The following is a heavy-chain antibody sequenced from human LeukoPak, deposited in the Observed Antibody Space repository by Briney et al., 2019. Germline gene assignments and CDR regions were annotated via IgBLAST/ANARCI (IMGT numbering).Heavy chain of an antibody. V-gene: IGHV3-23*01. J-gene: IGHJ4*02. CDR1: GFTFSNYA. CDR3: AKTRGPVAFNPDY. Sequence: GGSLRLSCAASGFTFSNYAMSWVRQVPGKGLEWVSTISGSDGSTYYADSVKGRFTISRHNSKNTLYLQMNSLRAEDTAKYYCAKTRGPVAFNPDYWGQGSLVTVSS. CDR2: ISGSDGST. D-gene: IGHD6-19*01.